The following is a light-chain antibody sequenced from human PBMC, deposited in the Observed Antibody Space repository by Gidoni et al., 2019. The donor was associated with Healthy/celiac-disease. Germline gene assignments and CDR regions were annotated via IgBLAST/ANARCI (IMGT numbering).Light chain of an antibody. CDR2: AAS. V-gene: IGKV1D-16*01. CDR1: NRISSW. J-gene: IGKJ4*01. Sequence: DIQVTQPPSSPSASVGDSVTTPSRASNRISSWLAWYQQNPEKAPKTLIYAASSLQSGVPSSFSGSGSGTDFTLTISSLQPEDVATYYCQQYNSYPLGGGTKVEIK. CDR3: QQYNSYP.